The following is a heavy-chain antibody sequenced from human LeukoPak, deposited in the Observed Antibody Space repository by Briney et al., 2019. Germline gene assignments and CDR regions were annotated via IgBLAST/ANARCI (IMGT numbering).Heavy chain of an antibody. Sequence: GGSLRLSCAASGFSFSSYSMNWVRQAPGKGLECVSYISSNSKLIHYADSVKGRVTISRDNAKNSLYLQMNSLRAEDTAVYYCARDLNHAFDIWGQGTMVTVSS. V-gene: IGHV3-21*05. J-gene: IGHJ3*02. D-gene: IGHD1-14*01. CDR1: GFSFSSYS. CDR2: ISSNSKLI. CDR3: ARDLNHAFDI.